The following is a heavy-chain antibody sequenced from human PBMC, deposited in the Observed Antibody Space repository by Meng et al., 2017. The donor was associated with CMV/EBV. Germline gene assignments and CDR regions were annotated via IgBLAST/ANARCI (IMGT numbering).Heavy chain of an antibody. Sequence: GESLKISCAASGFTFSSYAMSWVRQAPGKGLEWVSVLYSGGSSTNYADSVKGRFTISRDKSKNTLYLQMNSLRAEDTAVYYCAKALAGTGPFQHWGRGTLVTVSS. CDR3: AKALAGTGPFQH. D-gene: IGHD6-19*01. CDR1: GFTFSSYA. V-gene: IGHV3-23*03. J-gene: IGHJ1*01. CDR2: LYSGGSST.